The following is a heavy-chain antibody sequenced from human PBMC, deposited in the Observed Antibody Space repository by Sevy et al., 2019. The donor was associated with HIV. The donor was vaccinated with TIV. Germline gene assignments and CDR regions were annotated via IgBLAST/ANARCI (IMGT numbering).Heavy chain of an antibody. CDR3: AKALNPALESMIEVIFRSLRGFDV. D-gene: IGHD3-22*01. CDR2: ISGIGSST. V-gene: IGHV3-23*01. Sequence: GGSLRLSCAASGFTFNTHAMNWVRQAPGKGLEWVSVISGIGSSTYYAHSVKGRFTISRDNSKNTLYLQMNSLRVDDTAVYYCAKALNPALESMIEVIFRSLRGFDVWGQGTMVTVSS. CDR1: GFTFNTHA. J-gene: IGHJ3*01.